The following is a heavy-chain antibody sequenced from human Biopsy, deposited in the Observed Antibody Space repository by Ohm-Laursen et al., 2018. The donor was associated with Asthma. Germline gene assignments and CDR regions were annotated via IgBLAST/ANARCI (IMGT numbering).Heavy chain of an antibody. CDR1: GGSMTPTSHY. CDR3: ARRITIFGVVQKDHGMDA. V-gene: IGHV4-39*01. J-gene: IGHJ6*02. Sequence: SETLSLTCPVSGGSMTPTSHYWDWIRQAPGKGLEWIGYISYGGKTSYNPSLKNRVTISRDTSKNQLSLRLTAVTAADTAVYFCARRITIFGVVQKDHGMDAWGQGTTVSVSS. CDR2: ISYGGKT. D-gene: IGHD3-3*01.